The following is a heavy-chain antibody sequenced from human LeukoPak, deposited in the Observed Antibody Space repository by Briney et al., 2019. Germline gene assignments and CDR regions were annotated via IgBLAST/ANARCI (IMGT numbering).Heavy chain of an antibody. V-gene: IGHV3-21*01. CDR3: AREEDSSGYYS. CDR2: ISSSSSYI. D-gene: IGHD3-22*01. Sequence: GGSLRLSCAASGFTFSSYSVNWVRQAPGKGLEWVSSISSSSSYIYYADSVKGRFTISRDNAKNSLYLQMNSLRAEDTAVYYCAREEDSSGYYSWGQGTLVTVSS. J-gene: IGHJ4*02. CDR1: GFTFSSYS.